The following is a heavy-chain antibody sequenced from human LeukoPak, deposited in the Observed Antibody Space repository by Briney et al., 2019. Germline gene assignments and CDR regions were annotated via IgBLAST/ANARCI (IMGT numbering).Heavy chain of an antibody. CDR3: ARSSSGWYYYYYMDV. Sequence: GGTLRLSRAASGFTLSSFAMSWVRQAPAKGLEWGSYISSSGSTIYYADYVKGRFTISRDNAKNSLYLQMNSLRAEDTAVYYCARSSSGWYYYYYMDVWGKGTTVTISS. CDR1: GFTLSSFA. D-gene: IGHD6-19*01. V-gene: IGHV3-48*03. CDR2: ISSSGSTI. J-gene: IGHJ6*03.